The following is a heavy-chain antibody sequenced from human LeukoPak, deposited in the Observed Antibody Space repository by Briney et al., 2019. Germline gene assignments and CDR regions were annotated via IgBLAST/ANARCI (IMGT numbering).Heavy chain of an antibody. D-gene: IGHD4-17*01. CDR2: ISGSGGST. V-gene: IGHV3-23*01. CDR3: AKDTTVTTGYNWFDP. Sequence: PGGSLRLSCAGSGFTFISYGMSWVRQAPGKGLEWVSAISGSGGSTYYADSVKGRFTISRDNSKNTLYLQMNSLRAEDTAVYYCAKDTTVTTGYNWFDPWGQGTLVTVSS. J-gene: IGHJ5*02. CDR1: GFTFISYG.